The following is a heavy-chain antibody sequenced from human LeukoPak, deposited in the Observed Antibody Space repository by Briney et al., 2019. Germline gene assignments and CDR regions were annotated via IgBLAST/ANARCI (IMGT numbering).Heavy chain of an antibody. D-gene: IGHD1-26*01. CDR1: GFIFSSYE. CDR3: VVHSVSSCY. V-gene: IGHV3-48*03. J-gene: IGHJ4*02. Sequence: GGSLRLSCAASGFIFSSYEMNWVRQAPGKGLEWISYISSSDTTTIYYADSVKGRFTISRDNAKTSLYLQMNSLRAEDTAVYYCVVHSVSSCYWGQGTLVIVSS. CDR2: ISSSDTTTI.